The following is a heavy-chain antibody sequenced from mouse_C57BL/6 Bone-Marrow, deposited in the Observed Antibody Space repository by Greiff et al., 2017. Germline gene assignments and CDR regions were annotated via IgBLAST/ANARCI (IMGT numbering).Heavy chain of an antibody. J-gene: IGHJ1*03. V-gene: IGHV1-22*01. CDR1: GYTFTDYN. Sequence: VQLQQSGPELVKPGASVKMSCKASGYTFTDYNMHWVKQSHGKSLEWIGYINPNNGGTSYNQKFKGKATLTVNKSSSTAYMELRSLTSEDSAVYYCARYGGSSHWYFDVWGTGTTVTVSS. CDR3: ARYGGSSHWYFDV. CDR2: INPNNGGT. D-gene: IGHD1-1*01.